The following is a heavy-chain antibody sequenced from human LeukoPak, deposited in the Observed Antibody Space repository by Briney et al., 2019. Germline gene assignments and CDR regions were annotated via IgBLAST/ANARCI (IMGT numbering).Heavy chain of an antibody. J-gene: IGHJ4*02. Sequence: SVKVSCKASGGTFNSYAISWVRQAPGQGLEWMGGIIPIFGTANYAQKFQGRVTITTDESTSTAYMELSSLRSEDTAVYYCARSRDYYDSSGYYFGFDYWGQGTLVTVSS. CDR2: IIPIFGTA. CDR1: GGTFNSYA. V-gene: IGHV1-69*05. CDR3: ARSRDYYDSSGYYFGFDY. D-gene: IGHD3-22*01.